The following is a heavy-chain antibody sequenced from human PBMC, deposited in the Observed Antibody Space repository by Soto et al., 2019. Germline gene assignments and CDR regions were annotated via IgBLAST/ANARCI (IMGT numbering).Heavy chain of an antibody. Sequence: EVQLLEFGGGLVQPGGSLRLSCAASGFTFSSYAMSWVRQAPGKGLEWVSGISGSGGSTYYADSVKGRFTISRDTSKNTLYLKMNSLRAEDTAVYYCARHIVVVTAILTYWGQGTLVTVSS. CDR2: ISGSGGST. D-gene: IGHD2-21*02. CDR3: ARHIVVVTAILTY. V-gene: IGHV3-23*01. CDR1: GFTFSSYA. J-gene: IGHJ4*02.